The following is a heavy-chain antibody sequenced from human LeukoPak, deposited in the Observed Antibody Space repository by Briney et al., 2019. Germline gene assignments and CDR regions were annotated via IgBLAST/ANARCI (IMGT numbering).Heavy chain of an antibody. CDR2: INPSGGST. CDR1: GYTFTRYF. D-gene: IGHD3-16*02. J-gene: IGHJ6*03. CDR3: AREWSYVWGSYRQRYYYMDV. V-gene: IGHV1-46*01. Sequence: SVKDSCKGSGYTFTRYFMHWVRQAPGQGLEWMGIINPSGGSTKYAQKFQGGVIMTRDISTSAVDIELSGLTAGDTHVCKWAREWSYVWGSYRQRYYYMDVWGKGTTVTVSS.